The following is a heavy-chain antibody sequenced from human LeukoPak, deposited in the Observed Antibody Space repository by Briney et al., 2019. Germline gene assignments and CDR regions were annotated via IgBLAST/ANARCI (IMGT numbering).Heavy chain of an antibody. D-gene: IGHD5-24*01. V-gene: IGHV3-30*02. CDR2: IRYDGSNK. Sequence: QSGGSLRLSCAASGFTFSSYGMHWVRQAPGKGLEWVAFIRYDGSNKYYADSVKGRFTISRDNSKNTLYLQMNSLRAEDTAVYYCARDQGGYNHNDYWGQGTLVTVSS. CDR3: ARDQGGYNHNDY. J-gene: IGHJ4*02. CDR1: GFTFSSYG.